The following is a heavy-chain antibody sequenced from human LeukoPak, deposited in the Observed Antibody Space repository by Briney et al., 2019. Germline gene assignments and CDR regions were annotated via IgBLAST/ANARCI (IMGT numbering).Heavy chain of an antibody. Sequence: PSETLSLTCTVSGGSISSSSYYWGWIRQPPGKGLEWIGSIYYSGSTYYNPSLKSRVTISVDTSKNQFSLKLSSVTAADTAVYYCAGPYGDYGTHYYYYGMDVWGQGTTVTVSS. CDR1: GGSISSSSYY. J-gene: IGHJ6*02. CDR2: IYYSGST. V-gene: IGHV4-39*07. CDR3: AGPYGDYGTHYYYYGMDV. D-gene: IGHD4-17*01.